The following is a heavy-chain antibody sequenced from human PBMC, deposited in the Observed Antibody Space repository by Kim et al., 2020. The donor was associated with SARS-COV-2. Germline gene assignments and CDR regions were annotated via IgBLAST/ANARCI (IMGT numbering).Heavy chain of an antibody. V-gene: IGHV4-59*08. Sequence: SETLSLTCTVSGGSISSYYWSWIRQPPGKGLEWIGYIYYSGSTNYNPSLKSRVTISVDTSKNQFSLKLSSVTAADTAVYYCARLPTVTTVSSYYYYGMDVWGQGTTVTVSS. J-gene: IGHJ6*02. CDR3: ARLPTVTTVSSYYYYGMDV. CDR2: IYYSGST. D-gene: IGHD4-4*01. CDR1: GGSISSYY.